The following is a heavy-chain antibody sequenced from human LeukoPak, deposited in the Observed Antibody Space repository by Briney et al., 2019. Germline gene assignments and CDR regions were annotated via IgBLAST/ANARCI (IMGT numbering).Heavy chain of an antibody. CDR1: GYTITTYW. J-gene: IGHJ4*02. Sequence: GESLKISCKSSGYTITTYWIGWVRQMPGKGLEWLGLIYLGDSHAITSPSSFQGQVTISDDKSISTAYLQWSSLKASDSVMYYCISAVQGTIYCDQGGQGVRVTVFS. CDR2: IYLGDSHA. V-gene: IGHV5-51*01. CDR3: ISAVQGTIYCDQ. D-gene: IGHD2-8*01.